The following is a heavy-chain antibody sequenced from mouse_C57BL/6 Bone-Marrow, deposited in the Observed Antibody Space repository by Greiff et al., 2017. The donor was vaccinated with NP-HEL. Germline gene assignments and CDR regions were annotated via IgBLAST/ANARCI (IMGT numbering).Heavy chain of an antibody. V-gene: IGHV1-82*01. CDR3: ARPYYSNYVWFAY. D-gene: IGHD2-5*01. CDR1: GYAFSSSW. Sequence: VQLQQSGPELVKPGASVKISCKASGYAFSSSWMNWVKQRPGKGLEWIGRIYPGDGDTNYNGKFKGKATLTADKSSSTAYMQLSSLTSEDSAVYFCARPYYSNYVWFAYWGQGTLVTVSA. J-gene: IGHJ3*01. CDR2: IYPGDGDT.